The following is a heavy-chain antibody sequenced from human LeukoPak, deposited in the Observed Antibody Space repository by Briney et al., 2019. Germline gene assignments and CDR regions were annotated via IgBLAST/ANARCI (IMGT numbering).Heavy chain of an antibody. CDR1: GGSIRSYY. D-gene: IGHD3-22*01. CDR2: IYSSGST. Sequence: SETLSLTCTVSGGSIRSYYWSWIRQPPGKGLEWIGYIYSSGSTNYNPSLKSRVTISVDTSKNQFSLKLSSVTAADTAVYYCARDFKYYDSSGYYAFDIWGQGTMVTVSS. CDR3: ARDFKYYDSSGYYAFDI. J-gene: IGHJ3*02. V-gene: IGHV4-59*01.